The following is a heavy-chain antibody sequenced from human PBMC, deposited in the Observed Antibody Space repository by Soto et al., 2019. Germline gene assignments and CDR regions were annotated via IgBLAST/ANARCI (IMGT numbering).Heavy chain of an antibody. J-gene: IGHJ4*02. CDR1: GFTFSSYA. Sequence: GGSLRLSCAASGFTFSSYAMSWVRQAPGKGLEWVSAISGSGGSTYYADSVKGRFTISRDNSKNTLYLQMNSLRAEDTAVYYCAKDQEPLWGSSTSCLDYWGQGTLVTVSS. V-gene: IGHV3-23*01. CDR3: AKDQEPLWGSSTSCLDY. D-gene: IGHD2-2*01. CDR2: ISGSGGST.